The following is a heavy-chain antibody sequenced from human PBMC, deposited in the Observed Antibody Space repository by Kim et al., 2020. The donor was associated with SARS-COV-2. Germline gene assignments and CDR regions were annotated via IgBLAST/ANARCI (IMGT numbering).Heavy chain of an antibody. Sequence: YEDSVKGRFTISRDNAKNTLYWEMSTLRADDTANYYCAKEDAGLIFDYWGQGTLVTVSS. CDR3: AKEDAGLIFDY. D-gene: IGHD3-16*01. V-gene: IGHV3-33*03. J-gene: IGHJ4*02.